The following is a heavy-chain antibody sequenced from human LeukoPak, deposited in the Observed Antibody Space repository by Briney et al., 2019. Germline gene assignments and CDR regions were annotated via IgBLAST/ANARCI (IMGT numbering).Heavy chain of an antibody. CDR2: INAYNGNT. CDR3: ARSITIFGVVIGFDY. J-gene: IGHJ4*02. Sequence: ASVKVSCKASGYTFTSYGISWVRQAPGQGLEWMGWINAYNGNTNYAQKLQGRVTMTTDTSTSTAYMELRSLRSDDTAVYYCARSITIFGVVIGFDYWGQGTPVTVSS. V-gene: IGHV1-18*01. CDR1: GYTFTSYG. D-gene: IGHD3-3*01.